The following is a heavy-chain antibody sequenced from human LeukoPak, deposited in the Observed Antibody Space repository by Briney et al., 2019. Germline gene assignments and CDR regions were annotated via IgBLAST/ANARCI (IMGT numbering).Heavy chain of an antibody. CDR1: GFTFSSYS. J-gene: IGHJ4*02. Sequence: GGSLRLSCAASGFTFSSYSMNWVRQAPGKGLEWVSYISSSSSTIYYADSVKGRFTISRDNAKNSLYLQMNSLRAEDTAVYFCAKRGVVIRVILVGFHKEAYYFDSWGQGALVTVSS. V-gene: IGHV3-48*04. CDR3: AKRGVVIRVILVGFHKEAYYFDS. D-gene: IGHD3-22*01. CDR2: ISSSSSTI.